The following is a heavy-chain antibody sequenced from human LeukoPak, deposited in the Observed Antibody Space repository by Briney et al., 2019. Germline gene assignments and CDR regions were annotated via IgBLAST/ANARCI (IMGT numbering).Heavy chain of an antibody. Sequence: GASVKVSCKASGYTFTSYDINWVRQATGQGLEWMGWMNPNSGNTGYAQKFQGRVTMTRNTSISTAYMELSSLRSEDTAVYYCARTRIAARWAYYYYMDVWGKGTTVTVSS. CDR3: ARTRIAARWAYYYYMDV. J-gene: IGHJ6*03. V-gene: IGHV1-8*01. CDR1: GYTFTSYD. CDR2: MNPNSGNT. D-gene: IGHD6-6*01.